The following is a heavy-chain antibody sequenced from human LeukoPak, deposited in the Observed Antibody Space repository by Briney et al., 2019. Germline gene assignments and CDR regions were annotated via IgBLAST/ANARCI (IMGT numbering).Heavy chain of an antibody. D-gene: IGHD4-17*01. Sequence: ASVKVSCKGSGYTFTGYFLHWVRQAPGQGLEWMGRINPNGGGTDYAQKFQGRVTMTRDTSISTAYMELSRLRSDDTAVYFCARNLPRDYGDYVGYWGQGTLVTVSS. CDR2: INPNGGGT. CDR1: GYTFTGYF. V-gene: IGHV1-2*06. CDR3: ARNLPRDYGDYVGY. J-gene: IGHJ4*02.